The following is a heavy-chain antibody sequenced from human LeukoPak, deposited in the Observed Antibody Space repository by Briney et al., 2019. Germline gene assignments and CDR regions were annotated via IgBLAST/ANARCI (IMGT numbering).Heavy chain of an antibody. Sequence: GGSLRLSCAASGFTFSSYSMNWVRQAPGKGLVWVSRINSDGSSTSYADSVKGRFTISRDNAKNTLYLQMNSLRAEDTAVYYCATNYGSGSYWYWGQGTLVTVSS. CDR3: ATNYGSGSYWY. CDR2: INSDGSST. D-gene: IGHD3-10*01. J-gene: IGHJ4*02. CDR1: GFTFSSYS. V-gene: IGHV3-74*01.